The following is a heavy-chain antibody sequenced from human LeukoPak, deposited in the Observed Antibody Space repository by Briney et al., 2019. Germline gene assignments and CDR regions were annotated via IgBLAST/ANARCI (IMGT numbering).Heavy chain of an antibody. V-gene: IGHV3-64D*06. D-gene: IGHD3-22*01. CDR2: ISSNGGST. CDR1: GFTFSSYG. Sequence: GGSLRLSCSASGFTFSSYGMHWVRQAPGKGLEYVSAISSNGGSTYYADSVKGRFTISRDNSKNTLYLQMSSLRAEDTAVYSCVKGSGYYPDYHLDYWGQGTLVTVSS. J-gene: IGHJ4*02. CDR3: VKGSGYYPDYHLDY.